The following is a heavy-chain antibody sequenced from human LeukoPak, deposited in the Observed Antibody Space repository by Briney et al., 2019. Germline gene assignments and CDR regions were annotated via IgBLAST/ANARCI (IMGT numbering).Heavy chain of an antibody. CDR3: ARGSVDSSSWYDDYYYYYYMDV. CDR1: GFTFGDHY. CDR2: TRNKANSYTT. Sequence: GGSLRLSCAASGFTFGDHYMDWVRQAPGKGLEWVGRTRNKANSYTTEYAASVKGRFTISRDDSKNSLYLQMNSLKTEDTAVYYCARGSVDSSSWYDDYYYYYYMDVWGKGTTVTVSS. J-gene: IGHJ6*03. V-gene: IGHV3-72*01. D-gene: IGHD6-13*01.